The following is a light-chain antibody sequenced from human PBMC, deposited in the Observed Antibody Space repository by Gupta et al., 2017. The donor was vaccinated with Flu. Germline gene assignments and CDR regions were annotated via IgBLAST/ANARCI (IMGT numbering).Light chain of an antibody. CDR1: SSNIGAGYD. V-gene: IGLV1-40*01. Sequence: QSVLTQPPSVSGAPGQRVTISCTGSSSNIGAGYDVHWYQQLPGTAPKLLIYGNSNRPSGVPDRFSGSKSGTSASLAITGLQAEDEADYDGQSYASSLSGSVFGGGTKLTVL. J-gene: IGLJ3*02. CDR2: GNS. CDR3: QSYASSLSGSV.